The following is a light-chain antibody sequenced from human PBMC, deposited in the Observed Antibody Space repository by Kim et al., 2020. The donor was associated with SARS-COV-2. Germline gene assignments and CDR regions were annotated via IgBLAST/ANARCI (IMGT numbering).Light chain of an antibody. Sequence: GSSVKLTCTLSSGHSSYIIAWHQQQPGKAPRYLMKLEGSGSYNKGSGVPDRFSGSSSGADRYLTISNLQSEDEADYYCETWDSKGVFGGGTQLTV. CDR3: ETWDSKGV. J-gene: IGLJ2*01. CDR1: SGHSSYI. V-gene: IGLV4-60*03. CDR2: LEGSGSY.